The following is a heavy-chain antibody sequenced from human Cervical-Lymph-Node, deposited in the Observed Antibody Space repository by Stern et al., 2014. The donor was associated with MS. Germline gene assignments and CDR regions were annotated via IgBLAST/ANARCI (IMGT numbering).Heavy chain of an antibody. D-gene: IGHD3-16*02. Sequence: VQLVESGGGSVQPGRSLRLSCAASGFPFDDCAMPWVRQAPGKGLEWVSGISWNSNNIGYADSVRGRFTISRDNAKNSLYLQMNGLRPEDTALYYCAKDISERHYYFDSWGEGTLVTVSS. CDR1: GFPFDDCA. CDR3: AKDISERHYYFDS. J-gene: IGHJ4*02. CDR2: ISWNSNNI. V-gene: IGHV3-9*01.